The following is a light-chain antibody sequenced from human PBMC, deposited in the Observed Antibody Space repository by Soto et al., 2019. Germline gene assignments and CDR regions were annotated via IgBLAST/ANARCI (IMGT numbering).Light chain of an antibody. CDR2: GAS. V-gene: IGKV3-15*01. CDR1: QSVSSY. CDR3: QQYNNWQA. J-gene: IGKJ1*01. Sequence: EIVWTQSPGTLSLSPGEGATLSCRASQSVSSYYLAWYQQKPGQAPRLLIYGASTRATGIPARFSGSGSGTEFTLTISSLQSEDFAVYYCQQYNNWQAFGQGTKVDI.